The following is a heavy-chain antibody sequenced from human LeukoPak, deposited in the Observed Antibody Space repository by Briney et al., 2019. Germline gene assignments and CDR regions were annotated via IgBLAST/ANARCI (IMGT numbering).Heavy chain of an antibody. CDR1: GGSFSGYY. J-gene: IGHJ4*02. CDR3: ARGPKGPGYCSSTSCYAPLRY. Sequence: PSETLSLTCAVYGGSFSGYYWSWIRQPPGKGLEWIGEINHSGSTNYNPSLKSRVTISVDTSKNQFSLKLSSVTAADTAVYYYARGPKGPGYCSSTSCYAPLRYWGQGTLVTVSS. CDR2: INHSGST. V-gene: IGHV4-34*01. D-gene: IGHD2-2*01.